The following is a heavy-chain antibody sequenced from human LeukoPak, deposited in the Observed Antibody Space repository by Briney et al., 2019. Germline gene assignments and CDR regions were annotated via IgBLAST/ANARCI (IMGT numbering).Heavy chain of an antibody. CDR2: IKKDGSEK. CDR1: EFTPSNYW. D-gene: IGHD6-13*01. CDR3: ARGYTNSWYYFDY. V-gene: IGHV3-7*01. Sequence: GGSLRLSCAASEFTPSNYWMSWGRQAPGKGLEWVAKIKKDGSEKYYVDSVKGRFTISRDNAKNSLYLQMNSLRAEDAGVYYCARGYTNSWYYFDYWGQGTLVTVSS. J-gene: IGHJ4*02.